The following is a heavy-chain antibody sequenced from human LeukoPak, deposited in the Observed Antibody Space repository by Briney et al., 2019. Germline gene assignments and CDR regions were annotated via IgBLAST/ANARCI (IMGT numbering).Heavy chain of an antibody. V-gene: IGHV3-23*01. CDR1: GFTFSSYA. J-gene: IGHJ5*02. D-gene: IGHD2-2*01. CDR2: ISGSGGST. CDR3: AKDSLYCSSTSCYYIRTDWFDP. Sequence: GGSLRLSCAASGFTFSSYAMSCVRQAPGKGLGWVSAISGSGGSTYYADSVKGRFTISRDNSKSTLYLQMNSLRAEDTAVYYCAKDSLYCSSTSCYYIRTDWFDPWGQGTLVTVSS.